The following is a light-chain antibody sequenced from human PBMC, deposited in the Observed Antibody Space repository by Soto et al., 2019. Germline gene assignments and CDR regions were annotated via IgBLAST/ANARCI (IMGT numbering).Light chain of an antibody. CDR1: QDIRAY. Sequence: DIQMTQSPSSLSASVGDRVTITCQASQDIRAYLNWYQQKPGKAPKLLIYDASNLETGVPSRFSGSGSGTDYTLTVSSLQPEDFATYYCQQYNSYSWTFGQGTKVDIK. J-gene: IGKJ1*01. V-gene: IGKV1-33*01. CDR3: QQYNSYSWT. CDR2: DAS.